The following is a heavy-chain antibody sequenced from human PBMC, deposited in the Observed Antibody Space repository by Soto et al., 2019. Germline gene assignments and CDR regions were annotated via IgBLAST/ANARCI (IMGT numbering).Heavy chain of an antibody. Sequence: PSETLSRTCTVSGGSISSYYWSWIRQPPGKGLEWIGYIYYSGSTNYNPSLKSRVTISVDTSKNQFSLKLSSVTAADTAVYYCARDRARDGSSSDPYGMDVWGQGTTVTVSS. CDR1: GGSISSYY. D-gene: IGHD6-6*01. CDR3: ARDRARDGSSSDPYGMDV. CDR2: IYYSGST. V-gene: IGHV4-59*01. J-gene: IGHJ6*02.